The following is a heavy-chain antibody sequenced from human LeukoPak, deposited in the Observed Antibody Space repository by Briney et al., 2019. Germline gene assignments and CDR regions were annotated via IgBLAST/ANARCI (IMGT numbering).Heavy chain of an antibody. J-gene: IGHJ4*02. Sequence: PSETLSLTCTVSGGSISSSSHYWGWIRQPPGKRLEWIGSIYYRGSTYYNPSLKSRVTISVDTSKNQFSLKLSSVTAADTAVYYCARLRAMVRGVIDYWGQGTLVTVSS. D-gene: IGHD3-10*01. CDR2: IYYRGST. CDR1: GGSISSSSHY. CDR3: ARLRAMVRGVIDY. V-gene: IGHV4-39*01.